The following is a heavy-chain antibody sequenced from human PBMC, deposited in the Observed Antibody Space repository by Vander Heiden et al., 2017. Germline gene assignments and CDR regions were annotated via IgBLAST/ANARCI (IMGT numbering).Heavy chain of an antibody. V-gene: IGHV3-74*01. Sequence: ELQLVESGGGFVQPGGSRRLSCAGSGFTFSHYYIHWMRQAPGKGLVWVSNINSDGSITNYADSVKGRFTISRDNAKSTVYLQMNNLRAEDTAVYYCARGNYGMDVWGQGTTVTVS. CDR1: GFTFSHYY. J-gene: IGHJ6*02. CDR3: ARGNYGMDV. CDR2: INSDGSIT.